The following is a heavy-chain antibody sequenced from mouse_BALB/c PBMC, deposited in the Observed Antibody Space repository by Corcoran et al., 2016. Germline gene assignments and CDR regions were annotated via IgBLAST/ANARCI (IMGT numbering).Heavy chain of an antibody. CDR1: GYSFTGYY. J-gene: IGHJ4*01. D-gene: IGHD2-3*01. CDR3: ARGEDGYSSPLTDYAMDY. Sequence: LVKTGASVKISCKASGYSFTGYYMHWVKQSHGKSLEWIGYISCYNGATSYNQKFKGKATFTVDTSSSTAYMQFNSLTSEDSAVYYWARGEDGYSSPLTDYAMDYWGQGTSVTVSS. V-gene: IGHV1S34*01. CDR2: ISCYNGAT.